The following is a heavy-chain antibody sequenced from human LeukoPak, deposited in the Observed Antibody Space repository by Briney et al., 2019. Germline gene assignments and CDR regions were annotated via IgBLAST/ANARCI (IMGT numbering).Heavy chain of an antibody. CDR1: GFTFSSYS. Sequence: GGSLRLSCAASGFTFSSYSMNWVRQAPGKGLEWVSSISSSSSYIYYADSVKGRFTISRDNAKNSLYLQMNSLRAEDTAVYYCARIGIAAAGDSYYYYMDVWGKGTTVTVSS. D-gene: IGHD6-13*01. J-gene: IGHJ6*03. V-gene: IGHV3-21*01. CDR2: ISSSSSYI. CDR3: ARIGIAAAGDSYYYYMDV.